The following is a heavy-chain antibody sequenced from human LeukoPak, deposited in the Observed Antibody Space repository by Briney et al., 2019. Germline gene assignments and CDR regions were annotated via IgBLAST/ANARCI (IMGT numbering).Heavy chain of an antibody. V-gene: IGHV3-53*01. CDR1: GFTLGGTY. J-gene: IGHJ6*02. Sequence: GGSLRLSCAASGFTLGGTYRSWVRRAPGRGLRWVSVIYSGGSTYYADSVKGRFTISRDNSKNTLYLQMNSLRAEDTAVYYCARGYIELAGPQDGMDVWGQGTTVTVSS. CDR3: ARGYIELAGPQDGMDV. CDR2: IYSGGST. D-gene: IGHD6-19*01.